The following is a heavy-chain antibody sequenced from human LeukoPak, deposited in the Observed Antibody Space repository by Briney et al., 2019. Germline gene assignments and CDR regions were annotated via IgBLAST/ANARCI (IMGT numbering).Heavy chain of an antibody. D-gene: IGHD3-3*01. J-gene: IGHJ4*02. CDR2: IYPSDSDI. CDR3: ARRTGVSGPIDY. V-gene: IGHV5-51*01. Sequence: TGESLKISCKASGYSFTNYWIGWVRQMPGKGLEWMGIIYPSDSDIRYSPSFQGQVTISADKSINTAYLQWSSLKASDTAIYYCARRTGVSGPIDYWGPGTLVTVSS. CDR1: GYSFTNYW.